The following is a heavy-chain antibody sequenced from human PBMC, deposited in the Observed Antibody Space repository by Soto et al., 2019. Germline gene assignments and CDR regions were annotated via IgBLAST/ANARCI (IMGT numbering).Heavy chain of an antibody. CDR2: IVPNVGTV. D-gene: IGHD3-3*01. CDR1: GGTLSSFINYP. CDR3: ARRDTSGFLRYFDN. V-gene: IGHV1-69*06. Sequence: QMQLVQSGAEVKKPGSSVKVSCKATGGTLSSFINYPINWVRQAPGQGLEWMGGIVPNVGTVNYAQKIQGRVSITADKSTGTAYMELSSLRSEDTAVYYCARRDTSGFLRYFDNWGQGTLVTVSS. J-gene: IGHJ4*02.